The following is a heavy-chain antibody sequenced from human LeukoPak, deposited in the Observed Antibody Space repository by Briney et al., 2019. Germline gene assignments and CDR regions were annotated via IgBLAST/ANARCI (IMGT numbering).Heavy chain of an antibody. CDR2: IYYSGST. D-gene: IGHD3-10*01. J-gene: IGHJ6*02. CDR3: ARDSSLWFGEFYGMDV. CDR1: GGSISSYY. V-gene: IGHV4-59*01. Sequence: SETLSLTCTVSGGSISSYYWSWIRQPPGKGLEWIGYIYYSGSTNYNPSLKSRVTISVDTSKNQFSLKLSSVTAADTAVYYCARDSSLWFGEFYGMDVWGQGTTVTVSS.